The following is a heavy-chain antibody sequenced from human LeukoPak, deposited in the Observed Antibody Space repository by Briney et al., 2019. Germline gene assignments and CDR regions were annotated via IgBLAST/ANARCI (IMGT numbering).Heavy chain of an antibody. CDR2: IITILGIA. Sequence: SVKVSCKASGGTFSSYAISWVRQAHGQGLEWKGRIITILGIANYAQKFQGRVTITADKSTSTPYMELSSLRSEDTPVYYCARGPYYYDSSGYYHMNNWFDPWGQGTLVTVSS. CDR3: ARGPYYYDSSGYYHMNNWFDP. D-gene: IGHD3-22*01. V-gene: IGHV1-69*04. CDR1: GGTFSSYA. J-gene: IGHJ5*02.